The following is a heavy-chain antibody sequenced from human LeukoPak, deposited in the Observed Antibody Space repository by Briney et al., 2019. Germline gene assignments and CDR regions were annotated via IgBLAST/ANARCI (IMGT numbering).Heavy chain of an antibody. CDR1: GFTFTSSA. Sequence: SVKVSCTASGFTFTSSAVQWVRQARGQRLEWIGWIVVGSGNTNYAQKFQERVTITRDMSTSTAYMELSSLRSEDTAVYYCAALHFYCGGDCYPGGLDYWGQETLVTVSS. D-gene: IGHD2-21*02. CDR2: IVVGSGNT. V-gene: IGHV1-58*01. CDR3: AALHFYCGGDCYPGGLDY. J-gene: IGHJ4*02.